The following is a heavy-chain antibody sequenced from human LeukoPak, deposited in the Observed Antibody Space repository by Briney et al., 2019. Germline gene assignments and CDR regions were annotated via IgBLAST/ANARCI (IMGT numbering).Heavy chain of an antibody. V-gene: IGHV3-72*01. J-gene: IGHJ4*02. CDR1: GFTFSDYY. Sequence: SLRLSCAASGFTFSDYYMDWVRQTPGKGLEWVARSRNKANSYTIEYAASVKGRFTISRDDSKNSLYLQMSSLKTEDTAVYYCVRASSSSGHFSMDYWGQGTLVTVSS. CDR3: VRASSSSGHFSMDY. D-gene: IGHD3-22*01. CDR2: SRNKANSYTI.